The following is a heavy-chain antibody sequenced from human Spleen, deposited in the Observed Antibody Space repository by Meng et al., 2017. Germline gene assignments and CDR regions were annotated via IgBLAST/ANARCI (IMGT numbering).Heavy chain of an antibody. Sequence: LVRCRAESKAPVASVKVSCKASAYTFTSADINWVRQATGQGLEWMGWMNPNSGNTGYAQKFQGRVTMTRDTSISTAYMELSSLRSEDTAVYYCARGRGTGYSSSWYGVDYWGQGTLVTVSS. CDR2: MNPNSGNT. D-gene: IGHD6-13*01. V-gene: IGHV1-8*01. J-gene: IGHJ4*02. CDR3: ARGRGTGYSSSWYGVDY. CDR1: AYTFTSAD.